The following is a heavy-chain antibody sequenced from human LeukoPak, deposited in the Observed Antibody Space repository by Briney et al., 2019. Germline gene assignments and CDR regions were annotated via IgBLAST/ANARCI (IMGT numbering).Heavy chain of an antibody. CDR3: ARGRRDDFWSGYSLYYFDY. CDR2: VNHSGST. V-gene: IGHV4-34*01. J-gene: IGHJ4*02. Sequence: SETLSLTCAVYGGSFSGYYWSLIRQPPGKGLEWIGEVNHSGSTNYNPSLKSRVSISVDTSKNQFSLRLNSVTAADTAVYYCARGRRDDFWSGYSLYYFDYWGQGTLVTVSS. CDR1: GGSFSGYY. D-gene: IGHD3-3*01.